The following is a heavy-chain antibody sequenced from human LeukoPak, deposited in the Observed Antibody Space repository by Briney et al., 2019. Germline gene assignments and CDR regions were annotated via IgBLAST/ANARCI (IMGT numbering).Heavy chain of an antibody. CDR1: GFTFSSYS. Sequence: GGSLRLSCAASGFTFSSYSMNWVRQAPGKGLEWVSSISSSSSYIYYADSVKGRFTISRDNAKNSLYPQMNSLRAEDTAVYYCARDLTYYDILTGSPWGQGTLVTVSS. CDR2: ISSSSSYI. CDR3: ARDLTYYDILTGSP. V-gene: IGHV3-21*01. D-gene: IGHD3-9*01. J-gene: IGHJ5*02.